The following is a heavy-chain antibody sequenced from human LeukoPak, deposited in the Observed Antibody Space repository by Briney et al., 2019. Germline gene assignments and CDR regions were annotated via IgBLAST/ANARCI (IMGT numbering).Heavy chain of an antibody. V-gene: IGHV3-23*01. Sequence: GGSLRPSCAASGFTFSSYAMSWVRQAPGKGLEWVSAISGSGGSTYYADSVKGRFTISRDNSKNTLYLQMNSLRAEDTAVYYCAKERPEVWFGEINWFDPWGQGTLVTVSS. CDR1: GFTFSSYA. CDR3: AKERPEVWFGEINWFDP. D-gene: IGHD3-10*01. CDR2: ISGSGGST. J-gene: IGHJ5*02.